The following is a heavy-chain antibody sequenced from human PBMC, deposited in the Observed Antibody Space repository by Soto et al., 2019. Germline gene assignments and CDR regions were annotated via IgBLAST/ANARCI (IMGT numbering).Heavy chain of an antibody. V-gene: IGHV3-23*01. J-gene: IGHJ5*01. CDR1: RFKFGNDA. CDR3: RQPPRATRIPASYFDF. Sequence: GSLRLSCAPSRFKFGNDAMSRVRQAPGKGLEWVSLISATGGGTYYADSVKGRFTISRDNSHNTLYLQVHSLTAEDLVVLMCRQPPRATRIPASYFDFW. CDR2: ISATGGGT. D-gene: IGHD3-9*01.